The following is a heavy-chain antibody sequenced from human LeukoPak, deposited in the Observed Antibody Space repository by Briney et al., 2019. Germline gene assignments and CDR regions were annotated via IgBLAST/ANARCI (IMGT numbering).Heavy chain of an antibody. J-gene: IGHJ4*01. Sequence: ASVKVSCKASGYTFTSYDINWVRQATGQGLEWMGWMNPNSGKTGYAQKFQGRVTMTRNTSISTAYMELSSLRSEDTAVYYCATNCYQYTYGNNCLDYWGHGTLVTVSS. V-gene: IGHV1-8*01. D-gene: IGHD5-18*01. CDR1: GYTFTSYD. CDR3: ATNCYQYTYGNNCLDY. CDR2: MNPNSGKT.